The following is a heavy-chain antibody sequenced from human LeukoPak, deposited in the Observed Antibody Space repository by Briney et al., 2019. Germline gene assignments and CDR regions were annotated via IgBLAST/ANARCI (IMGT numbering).Heavy chain of an antibody. CDR1: GYTFTGYY. CDR2: INPNSGGT. J-gene: IGHJ4*02. CDR3: ARAGGGRRGFGVVDY. V-gene: IGHV1-2*02. D-gene: IGHD3-10*01. Sequence: ASVKVSCKASGYTFTGYYMHWVRQAPGQGLEWMGWINPNSGGTNYAQKFQGRVTMTRDTSISTAYMELSRLRSDDTAVYYCARAGGGRRGFGVVDYWGQGTLVTVSS.